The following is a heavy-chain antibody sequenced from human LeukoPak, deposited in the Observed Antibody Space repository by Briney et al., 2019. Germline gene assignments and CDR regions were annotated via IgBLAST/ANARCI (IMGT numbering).Heavy chain of an antibody. CDR1: GGSISSYY. D-gene: IGHD3-22*01. CDR3: ARQNYYDRSGYYSSWVVIDHFDY. V-gene: IGHV4-39*01. J-gene: IGHJ4*02. Sequence: SETLSLTCTVSGGSISSYYWSWIRQPPGKGLEWIGSIYYSGSTYYNPSLKSRVSISVDTSKNQFSLKLSSVTAADTAVYYCARQNYYDRSGYYSSWVVIDHFDYWGQGTLVTVSS. CDR2: IYYSGST.